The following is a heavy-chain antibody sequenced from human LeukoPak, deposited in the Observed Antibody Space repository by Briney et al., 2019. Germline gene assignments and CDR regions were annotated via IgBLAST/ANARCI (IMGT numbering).Heavy chain of an antibody. J-gene: IGHJ4*02. D-gene: IGHD5-18*01. CDR2: IKQDGSEK. CDR1: GFTFSSYW. CDR3: AADELYRHGSDY. V-gene: IGHV3-7*01. Sequence: PGGSLRLSCAASGFTFSSYWMTWVRQAPGKGLEWVANIKQDGSEKYYVDSVKGRITISRDNAKNSLYLQMNSLRVEDTAVYYCAADELYRHGSDYWGQGTLVTVSS.